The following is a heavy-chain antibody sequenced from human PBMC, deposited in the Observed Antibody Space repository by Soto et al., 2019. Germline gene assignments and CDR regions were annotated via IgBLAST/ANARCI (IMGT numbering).Heavy chain of an antibody. D-gene: IGHD3-22*01. V-gene: IGHV3-48*02. CDR2: ISSSSSTI. Sequence: PGGSLRLSCSASGFAFRSYSMNLVRQARGQGLEWVSYISSSSSTIYYADSVKGRFTISRDNAKSSLYLQMNSLRDEDTAVYYCARDTVIKGYYYYGMDVWGQGTTVTVSS. J-gene: IGHJ6*02. CDR1: GFAFRSYS. CDR3: ARDTVIKGYYYYGMDV.